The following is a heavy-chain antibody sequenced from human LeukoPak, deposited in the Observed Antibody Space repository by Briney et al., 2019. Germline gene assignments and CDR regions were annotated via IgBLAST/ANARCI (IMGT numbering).Heavy chain of an antibody. CDR2: ISGRGGST. V-gene: IGHV3-23*01. CDR3: ASDNYGDYYFDY. J-gene: IGHJ4*02. Sequence: GGSLRLSCAASGFTFSSYAMSWVRQAPRKGLEWVSAISGRGGSTYYADSVKGRFTISRDNSKNTLYLQMNSLRAEDTAVYYCASDNYGDYYFDYWGQGTLVTVSS. CDR1: GFTFSSYA. D-gene: IGHD4-17*01.